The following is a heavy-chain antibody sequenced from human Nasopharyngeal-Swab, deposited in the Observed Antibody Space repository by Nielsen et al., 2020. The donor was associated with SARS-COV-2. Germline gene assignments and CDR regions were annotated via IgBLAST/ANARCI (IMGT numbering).Heavy chain of an antibody. CDR3: AIPTRSTPFGY. CDR2: ISPDGSDG. D-gene: IGHD2-15*01. V-gene: IGHV3-7*03. Sequence: GESLKTSCEASGFTFRTYWMSWVRQAPGKGLEWVANISPDGSDGQYVDSVRGRLTISRDNAKNSLYLQMSSLRAEDTAVYYCAIPTRSTPFGYWGQGTLVTVSS. CDR1: GFTFRTYW. J-gene: IGHJ4*02.